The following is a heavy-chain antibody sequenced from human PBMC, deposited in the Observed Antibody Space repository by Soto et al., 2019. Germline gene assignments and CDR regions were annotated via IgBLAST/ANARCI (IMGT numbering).Heavy chain of an antibody. CDR1: GGSLSSGSFS. J-gene: IGHJ4*02. D-gene: IGHD4-17*01. CDR2: INYSGNT. V-gene: IGHV4-30-2*01. Sequence: QLRLQESGSGLVKSSQTLSLTCTVSGGSLSSGSFSWGWIRQPPGKGLEWIGYINYSGNTYYNPSLRGRVPISGDMSTNQFSLKLGSVTAADPAVYYCARGGGSTDYVANYYFDYWGRGTLVTVSS. CDR3: ARGGGSTDYVANYYFDY.